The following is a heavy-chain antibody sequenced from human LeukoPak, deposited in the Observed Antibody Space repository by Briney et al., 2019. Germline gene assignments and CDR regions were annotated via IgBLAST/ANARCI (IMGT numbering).Heavy chain of an antibody. V-gene: IGHV3-30*03. CDR3: ATGADCSSTSCYTRGGRYFDY. CDR1: GFTFSSYG. J-gene: IGHJ4*02. D-gene: IGHD2-2*02. CDR2: ISYDGSNK. Sequence: GGSLRLSCAASGFTFSSYGMHWVRQAPGKGLEWVAVISYDGSNKYYADSVKGRFTISRDNSKNTLYLQMNSLRSEDTAVYYCATGADCSSTSCYTRGGRYFDYWGQGTLVTVSS.